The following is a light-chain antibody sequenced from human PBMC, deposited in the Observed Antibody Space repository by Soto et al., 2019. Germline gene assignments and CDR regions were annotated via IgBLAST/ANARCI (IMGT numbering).Light chain of an antibody. CDR2: LGS. CDR3: MQALQTPPYT. CDR1: QSLLHSNGYNY. J-gene: IGKJ2*01. V-gene: IGKV2-28*01. Sequence: DIVMTQSPLSLPVTPGEPASISCRSSQSLLHSNGYNYLDWYLQKPGQSPQLLIYLGSNRVSGVPDRFSGSGSGTDFTLKISRVEAEDVGVYYCMQALQTPPYTFGQGTKLEIK.